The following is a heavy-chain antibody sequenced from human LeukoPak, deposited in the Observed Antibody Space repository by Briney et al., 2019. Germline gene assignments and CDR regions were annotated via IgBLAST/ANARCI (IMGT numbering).Heavy chain of an antibody. Sequence: SETLSLTCTVSGGSVSSGSYYWSWIRQPPGKGLEWIGYIYYSGSTNYNPSLKSRVTISVDTSKNQFSLKLSSVTAADTAVYYCATPAAGTSPGRHDYWGQGTLVTVSS. CDR2: IYYSGST. J-gene: IGHJ4*02. D-gene: IGHD6-13*01. CDR3: ATPAAGTSPGRHDY. CDR1: GGSVSSGSYY. V-gene: IGHV4-61*01.